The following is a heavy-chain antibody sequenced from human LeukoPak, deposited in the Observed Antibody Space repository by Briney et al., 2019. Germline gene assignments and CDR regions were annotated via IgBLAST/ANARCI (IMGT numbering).Heavy chain of an antibody. Sequence: GASVKVSCKASGYTFTGYYMHWVRQAPGQGLEWMGRINPNSGGTNYAQKFQGRVTMTRDTSISTAYMELSRLRSDDTAVYYCARESSSGWTDLDYWGQGTLVTVSS. D-gene: IGHD6-19*01. J-gene: IGHJ4*02. CDR2: INPNSGGT. CDR1: GYTFTGYY. V-gene: IGHV1-2*06. CDR3: ARESSSGWTDLDY.